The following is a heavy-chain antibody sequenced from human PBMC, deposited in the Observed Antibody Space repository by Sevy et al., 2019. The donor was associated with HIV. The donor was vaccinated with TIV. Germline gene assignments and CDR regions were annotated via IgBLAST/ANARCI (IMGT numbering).Heavy chain of an antibody. J-gene: IGHJ4*02. Sequence: ASVKVSCKASGYPFIAYYIHWVRQAPGQGPEWMGWIDPKSGNTGYSQNIRGRVSMTRDTSMSTAYMELGGLRSDDTAVYYCVRDSLRGYDSWSGYLADYWGQGTLVTVSS. CDR1: GYPFIAYY. CDR2: IDPKSGNT. V-gene: IGHV1-2*02. CDR3: VRDSLRGYDSWSGYLADY. D-gene: IGHD3-3*01.